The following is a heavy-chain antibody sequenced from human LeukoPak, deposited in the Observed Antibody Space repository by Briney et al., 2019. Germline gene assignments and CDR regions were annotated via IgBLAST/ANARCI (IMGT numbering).Heavy chain of an antibody. Sequence: ASVKVSCKASGGTFSSYAISWVRQAPGQGLEWMGGIIPIFGTANYAQKFQGRVTITADKSTSTAYMELSSLRSEDTAVYYCARDRGLGYCSSTSCYEDYWGQGTLVTVSS. V-gene: IGHV1-69*06. CDR1: GGTFSSYA. D-gene: IGHD2-2*01. CDR2: IIPIFGTA. J-gene: IGHJ4*02. CDR3: ARDRGLGYCSSTSCYEDY.